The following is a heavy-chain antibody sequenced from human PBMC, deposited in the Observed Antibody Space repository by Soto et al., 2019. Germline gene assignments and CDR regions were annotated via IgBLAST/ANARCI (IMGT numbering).Heavy chain of an antibody. D-gene: IGHD3-22*01. CDR2: TDSDGTFT. J-gene: IGHJ4*02. V-gene: IGHV3-74*01. CDR1: GFTFSTYW. CDR3: AKGSSGYPYYFDY. Sequence: SLRLSCVASGFTFSTYWMHWVRQTPGEGLVWVSHTDSDGTFTTYADSVKGRFTISRDNAKSTLYLQMDSLRAEDTTMYYCAKGSSGYPYYFDYWGQGALVTVSS.